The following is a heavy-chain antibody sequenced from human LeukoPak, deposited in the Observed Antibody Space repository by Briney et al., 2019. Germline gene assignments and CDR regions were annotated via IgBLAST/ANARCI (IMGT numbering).Heavy chain of an antibody. V-gene: IGHV1-69*05. D-gene: IGHD4-17*01. CDR1: GGTFSSYA. Sequence: SVKVSCKASGGTFSSYAISWVRQAPGQGLEWMGGIVPIFGTANYAQKFQGRVTITTDESTSTAYMELSSLRSEDTAVYYCARESNGDYGFDYWGQGTLVTVSS. CDR3: ARESNGDYGFDY. J-gene: IGHJ4*02. CDR2: IVPIFGTA.